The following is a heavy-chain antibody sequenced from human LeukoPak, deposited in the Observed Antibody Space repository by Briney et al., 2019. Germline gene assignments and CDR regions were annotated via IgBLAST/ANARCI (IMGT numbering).Heavy chain of an antibody. CDR3: ARYYSGSYQVDY. D-gene: IGHD1-26*01. CDR1: GGSISSGGYS. V-gene: IGHV4-30-2*01. J-gene: IGHJ4*02. Sequence: SETLSLTCAVSGGSISSGGYSWSWIRQPPGKGLEWIGYIYHSGSTYYNPSLKSRVTISVDRSKNQFSLKLSSVTAADTAVYYCARYYSGSYQVDYWGQGTLVTVSS. CDR2: IYHSGST.